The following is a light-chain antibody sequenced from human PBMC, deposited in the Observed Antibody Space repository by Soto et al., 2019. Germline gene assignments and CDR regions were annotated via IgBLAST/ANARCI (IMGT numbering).Light chain of an antibody. V-gene: IGLV2-14*01. CDR1: STNVGIYNY. CDR3: SSYTLSSPWV. CDR2: EVT. Sequence: QSALTQPPSVSGSPGQWITISCSGTSTNVGIYNYVSWYQQHPGNAPKLIIYEVTNRPSGVSVRFSGSKSDYTASLTISGLQAEDDADYYCSSYTLSSPWVFGGGTKVTVL. J-gene: IGLJ3*02.